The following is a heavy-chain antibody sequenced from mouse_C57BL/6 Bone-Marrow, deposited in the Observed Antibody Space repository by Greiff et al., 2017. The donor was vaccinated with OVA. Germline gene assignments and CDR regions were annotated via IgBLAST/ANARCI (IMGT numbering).Heavy chain of an antibody. CDR1: GYTFTDYY. CDR3: ARGDWDYFDY. V-gene: IGHV1-84*01. CDR2: IYPGSGKT. J-gene: IGHJ2*01. D-gene: IGHD4-1*01. Sequence: QVHVKQSGPELVKPGASVKISCKASGYTFTDYYINWVKQRPGQGLEWIGWIYPGSGKTKYNEKFKGKATLTVDTSSSTAYMQLSSLTSEDSAVYFCARGDWDYFDYWGQGTTLTVSS.